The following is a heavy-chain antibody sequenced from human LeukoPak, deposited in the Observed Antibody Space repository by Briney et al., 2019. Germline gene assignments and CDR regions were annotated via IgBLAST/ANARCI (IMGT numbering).Heavy chain of an antibody. V-gene: IGHV4-59*11. CDR1: GGTLTGHG. J-gene: IGHJ3*01. Sequence: ESLSLSCTASGGTLTGHGWRWIRQPPGKRLEWIGDVSYTGRTKYNPALQNRVTISINTAKSQLSFKLTSGTSADTPVDSCARLLDNEIIGDPDTLDVWGQGTTVIVSS. D-gene: IGHD2-21*01. CDR3: ARLLDNEIIGDPDTLDV. CDR2: VSYTGRT.